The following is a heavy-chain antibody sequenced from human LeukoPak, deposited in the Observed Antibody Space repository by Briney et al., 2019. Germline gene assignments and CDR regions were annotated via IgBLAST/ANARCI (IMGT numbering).Heavy chain of an antibody. CDR3: ARACIATRLLISYYYYYMDV. Sequence: PSETLSLTCTVSGGSISSSSYYWGWLRQPPGKGLEWIGSIYYSGSTYYNPSLKSRVTISVDTSKNQFSLKLSSVTAADTAVYYCARACIATRLLISYYYYYMDVWGKGTTVTISS. CDR1: GGSISSSSYY. D-gene: IGHD6-6*01. CDR2: IYYSGST. J-gene: IGHJ6*03. V-gene: IGHV4-39*07.